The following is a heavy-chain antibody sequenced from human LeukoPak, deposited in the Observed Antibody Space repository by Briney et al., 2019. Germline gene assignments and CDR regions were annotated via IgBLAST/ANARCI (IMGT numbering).Heavy chain of an antibody. V-gene: IGHV1-69*05. CDR3: ARASWSDYYDSSGYYDY. CDR2: IIPIFGTA. J-gene: IGHJ4*02. Sequence: GASVKVSCKASGGTFSSYAIGWVRQAPGQGLEWMGGIIPIFGTANYAQKFQGRVTITTDESTSTAYMELSSLRSEDTAVYYCARASWSDYYDSSGYYDYWGQGTLVTVSS. CDR1: GGTFSSYA. D-gene: IGHD3-22*01.